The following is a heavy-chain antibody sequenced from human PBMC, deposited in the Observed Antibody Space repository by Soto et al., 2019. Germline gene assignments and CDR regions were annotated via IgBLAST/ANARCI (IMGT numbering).Heavy chain of an antibody. CDR1: GASISRYY. CDR3: ARLAPGADLSYYYYYLDV. Sequence: SETLSLTCTVSGASISRYYWSWIRQPPGKGLGWIGHMYYSGRTDYNPSLKSRVTISVDTSKNQVSLKLTSVTAADTAVYYCARLAPGADLSYYYYYLDVWGKGTTVTVSS. J-gene: IGHJ6*03. D-gene: IGHD3-10*01. CDR2: MYYSGRT. V-gene: IGHV4-59*08.